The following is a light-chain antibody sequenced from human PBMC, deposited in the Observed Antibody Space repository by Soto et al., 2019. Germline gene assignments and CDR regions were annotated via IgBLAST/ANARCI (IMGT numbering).Light chain of an antibody. CDR1: QFISSF. CDR2: AAS. J-gene: IGKJ5*01. CDR3: QQSYSAPLS. Sequence: DIQMTQSPSSLSASVGDRVSITCRASQFISSFLSWYQQKPGKAPKLLISAASNRQSGVPSRFSGSSSGTDFTLTINSLQPEDFATYYCQQSYSAPLSFGQGTRLEIK. V-gene: IGKV1-39*01.